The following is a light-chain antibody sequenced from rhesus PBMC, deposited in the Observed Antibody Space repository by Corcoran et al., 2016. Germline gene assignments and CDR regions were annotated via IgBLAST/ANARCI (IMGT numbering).Light chain of an antibody. CDR3: LQSSNWYS. J-gene: IGKJ2*01. CDR2: GAS. CDR1: QRVSSY. V-gene: IGKV3-24*04. Sequence: EIVMTQSPATLALSPGERATLSCRASQRVSSYLAWYQQKPGQAPRLLIYGASSRATGIPDRFSGSGSGTEFSLTISSLEPEDVGVYFCLQSSNWYSFGQGTKVEIK.